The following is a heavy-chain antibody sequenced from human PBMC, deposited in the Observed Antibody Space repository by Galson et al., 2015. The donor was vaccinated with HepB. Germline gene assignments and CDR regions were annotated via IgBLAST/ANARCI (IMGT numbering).Heavy chain of an antibody. Sequence: SLRLSCAASGFTFSSYDMHWVRQATGKGLEWVSAIGTAGDPYYPGSVKGRFTISRENAKNSLYLQMNSLRAGDTAVYYCARGWPSGGSYRGHAFDIWGQGTMVTVSS. CDR3: ARGWPSGGSYRGHAFDI. CDR2: IGTAGDP. D-gene: IGHD1-26*01. CDR1: GFTFSSYD. J-gene: IGHJ3*02. V-gene: IGHV3-13*05.